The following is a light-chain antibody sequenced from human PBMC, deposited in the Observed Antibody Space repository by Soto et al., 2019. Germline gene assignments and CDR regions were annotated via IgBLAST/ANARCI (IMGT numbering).Light chain of an antibody. CDR3: QQYHSWPA. J-gene: IGKJ4*02. Sequence: EIVMTQSPATLSVSLGDRVTLSCRASQSVFSSLAWYQQKPGQAPRLLIYGAATRPIGIPARVSGSGSGTAFNLTISSLQSEDFAVYYCQQYHSWPALGRVTRVEIK. V-gene: IGKV3-15*01. CDR1: QSVFSS. CDR2: GAA.